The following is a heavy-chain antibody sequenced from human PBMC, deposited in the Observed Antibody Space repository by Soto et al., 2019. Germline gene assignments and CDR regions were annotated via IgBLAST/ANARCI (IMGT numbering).Heavy chain of an antibody. CDR3: ARVSYSGNWFVHSVAGPNWFDP. J-gene: IGHJ5*02. D-gene: IGHD6-13*01. CDR1: GYSFSNNG. CDR2: ISAYNGNT. V-gene: IGHV1-18*01. Sequence: GASVKVSCKGSGYSFSNNGISWVRQAPGQGLEWMGWISAYNGNTNYVKKFQGRVTMTTDTSTSTASMELRSLRSDDTAVYYCARVSYSGNWFVHSVAGPNWFDPWGQGTLVTVSS.